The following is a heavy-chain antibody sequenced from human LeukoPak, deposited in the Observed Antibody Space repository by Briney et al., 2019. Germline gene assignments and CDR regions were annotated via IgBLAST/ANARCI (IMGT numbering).Heavy chain of an antibody. V-gene: IGHV1-2*02. CDR1: GYTFSGYY. J-gene: IGHJ4*02. Sequence: ASVKVSCKASGYTFSGYYMHWVRQSPGQGLEWVGWINPNSGGTNYAQKFQGRVTMTRDTSISTAYMELSRLLSGDTAVYYCARGKTMVYCGGDCYRFDNWGQGTLVTVSS. CDR3: ARGKTMVYCGGDCYRFDN. D-gene: IGHD2-21*02. CDR2: INPNSGGT.